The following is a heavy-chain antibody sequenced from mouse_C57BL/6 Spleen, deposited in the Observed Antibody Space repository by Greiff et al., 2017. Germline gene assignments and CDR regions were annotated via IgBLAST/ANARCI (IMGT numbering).Heavy chain of an antibody. Sequence: VQLQQSGPELVKPGASVKISCKASGYAFSSSWMNWVKQRPGKGLEWIGRISPGDGDTNYNGKFKGKATLTADKSSSTAYMQLSSLTSEDSAVYFCARGRDYGFDYWGQGTTLTVSS. CDR3: ARGRDYGFDY. J-gene: IGHJ2*01. D-gene: IGHD2-4*01. V-gene: IGHV1-82*01. CDR2: ISPGDGDT. CDR1: GYAFSSSW.